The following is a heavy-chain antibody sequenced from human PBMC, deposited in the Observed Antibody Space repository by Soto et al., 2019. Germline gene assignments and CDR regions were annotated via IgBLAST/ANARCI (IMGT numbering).Heavy chain of an antibody. D-gene: IGHD3-10*01. Sequence: VGSLRLSCAASGFTFSSYSMSWVRQAPGKGLEWVSGFRSSGDGGTTYYADSVKGRFTISRDNSKNTLFLQMNSLRAEDTAIYYCAKKVNSGPGSQYFDYWGQGTLVTVSS. V-gene: IGHV3-23*01. CDR3: AKKVNSGPGSQYFDY. CDR1: GFTFSSYS. J-gene: IGHJ4*02. CDR2: FRSSGDGGTT.